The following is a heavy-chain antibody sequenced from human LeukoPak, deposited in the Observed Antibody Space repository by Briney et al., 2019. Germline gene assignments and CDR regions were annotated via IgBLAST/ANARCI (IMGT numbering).Heavy chain of an antibody. CDR1: GYTFTGYY. CDR3: ARGEIVVVPAAHTGDY. V-gene: IGHV1-2*02. D-gene: IGHD2-2*01. CDR2: INPNSGGT. Sequence: ASVKVSCKASGYTFTGYYMHWVRQAPGQGLEWMGWINPNSGGTNYAQKFQGRVTMTRDTSISTAYMEMSRLRYDDTAVYYCARGEIVVVPAAHTGDYWGQGTLVTVSS. J-gene: IGHJ4*02.